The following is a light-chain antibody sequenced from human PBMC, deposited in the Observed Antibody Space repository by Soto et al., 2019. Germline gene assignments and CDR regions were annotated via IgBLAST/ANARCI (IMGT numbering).Light chain of an antibody. CDR2: DVS. J-gene: IGLJ1*01. Sequence: QYVLTQPRSVSVSPGQSVTISCTGTSSDVGGYNYVSWYQQHPGKAPKVMIYDVSERPSGVPDRFSGSKSGNTASLTISGLQAEDEADYYCCSYAGSPRYVLGTGIKLTVL. V-gene: IGLV2-11*01. CDR1: SSDVGGYNY. CDR3: CSYAGSPRYV.